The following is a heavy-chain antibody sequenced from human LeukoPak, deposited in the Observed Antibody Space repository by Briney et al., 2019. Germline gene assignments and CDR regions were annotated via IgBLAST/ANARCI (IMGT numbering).Heavy chain of an antibody. CDR2: ISSSYSYI. J-gene: IGHJ4*02. CDR1: GFTFSSYS. CDR3: VKGSGYYPDYHFDY. D-gene: IGHD3-22*01. V-gene: IGHV3-21*06. Sequence: GGSLRLSCAASGFTFSSYSMNWVRQAPGKGLEWVSSISSSYSYIYYADSVKGRFTISRDNAKNSPYLQMSSLRAEDTAVYSCVKGSGYYPDYHFDYWGQGTLVTVSS.